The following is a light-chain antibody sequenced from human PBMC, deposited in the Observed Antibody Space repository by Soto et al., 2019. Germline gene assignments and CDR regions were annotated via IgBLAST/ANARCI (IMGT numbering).Light chain of an antibody. J-gene: IGKJ1*01. CDR3: QQYNNFWT. CDR1: QSVSSN. Sequence: PGETATLSCRASQSVSSNLAWYQQKPGQAPRLLIYGASTRATDIPARFSGSGSGTEFTLTISSLQSEDFVVYYCQQYNNFWTFGQGTKVEIK. V-gene: IGKV3-15*01. CDR2: GAS.